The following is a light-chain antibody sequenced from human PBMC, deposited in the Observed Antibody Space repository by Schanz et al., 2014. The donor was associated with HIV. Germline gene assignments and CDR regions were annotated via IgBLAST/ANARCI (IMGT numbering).Light chain of an antibody. CDR2: QAS. CDR1: QSINGW. J-gene: IGKJ3*01. Sequence: DIQMTQSPSTLSASVGDRVTITCRASQSINGWLAWYQQKPGKAPKLLIYQASKLESGVPSRFSGSGSATEFTLTISSLQPDDFASYYCQQYNDYPLTFGPGTKVD. V-gene: IGKV1-5*03. CDR3: QQYNDYPLT.